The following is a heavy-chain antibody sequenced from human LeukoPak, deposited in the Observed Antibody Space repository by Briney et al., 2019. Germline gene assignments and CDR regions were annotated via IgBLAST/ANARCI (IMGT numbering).Heavy chain of an antibody. CDR3: ASRLFCSGGSCYPVYYYYGMDV. Sequence: PGGSLRLSCAASGFTFSRYAMHWVRQAPGEGLEWVAVISYDGSNKYYADSVKGRFTISRDNSKNTLYLQMNSLRAEDTAVYYCASRLFCSGGSCYPVYYYYGMDVWGQGTTVTVSS. V-gene: IGHV3-30-3*01. J-gene: IGHJ6*02. CDR1: GFTFSRYA. D-gene: IGHD2-15*01. CDR2: ISYDGSNK.